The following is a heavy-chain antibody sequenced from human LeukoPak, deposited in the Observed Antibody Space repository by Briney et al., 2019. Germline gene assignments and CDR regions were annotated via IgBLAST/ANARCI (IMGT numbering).Heavy chain of an antibody. Sequence: SETLSLTCAVHGGSFSGYYWSWIRQLPGKGLEWIGEINHSGSTNYNPSLKSRVTISVDTSKNQFSLKLSSVTAADTAVYYCARAYSSSSNWFDPWGQGTLVTVSS. CDR1: GGSFSGYY. CDR3: ARAYSSSSNWFDP. CDR2: INHSGST. J-gene: IGHJ5*02. D-gene: IGHD6-13*01. V-gene: IGHV4-34*01.